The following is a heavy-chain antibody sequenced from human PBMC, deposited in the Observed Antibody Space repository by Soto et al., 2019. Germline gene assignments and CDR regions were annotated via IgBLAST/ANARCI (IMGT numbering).Heavy chain of an antibody. CDR3: ARGTRFGDAFDY. J-gene: IGHJ4*02. Sequence: QVQLQESGPGLVKPSQTLSLTCTVSGGSISSGGYYWSWIRQHPGKVLEWIGYIYYSGSTYYNPSLKSRVTISVDTPKDQFSLKLSSVTAADTAVYCCARGTRFGDAFDYWGQGTLVTVSS. D-gene: IGHD3-10*01. CDR2: IYYSGST. V-gene: IGHV4-31*03. CDR1: GGSISSGGYY.